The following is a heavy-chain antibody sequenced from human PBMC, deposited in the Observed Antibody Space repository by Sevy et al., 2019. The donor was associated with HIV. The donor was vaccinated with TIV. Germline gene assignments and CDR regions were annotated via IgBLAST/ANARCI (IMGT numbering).Heavy chain of an antibody. Sequence: GGSLRLSCTASGFTLSKYSMSWVRQPPGKGLEWVSTLSLGCGEINYADSVKGRFTISRDNSKSSVYLQMNNLRPEDTAVYYCAREGCTKPHDYWGQGTLVTVSS. V-gene: IGHV3-23*01. J-gene: IGHJ4*02. CDR3: AREGCTKPHDY. CDR2: LSLGCGEI. CDR1: GFTLSKYS. D-gene: IGHD2-8*01.